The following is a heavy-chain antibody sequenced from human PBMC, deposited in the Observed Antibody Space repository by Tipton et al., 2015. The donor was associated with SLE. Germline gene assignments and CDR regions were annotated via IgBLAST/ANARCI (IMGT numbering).Heavy chain of an antibody. CDR3: ARANGDTYPAGAFDI. V-gene: IGHV3-7*01. Sequence: SLRLSCASSGFTFSSYWMSWGRQAPGKGLEWVANIKQDGSEKYYVDSVKGRFTISRDNAKNSLYLQMNSLRAEDTAVYYCARANGDTYPAGAFDIWGQGTMVTVSS. D-gene: IGHD4-17*01. CDR1: GFTFSSYW. CDR2: IKQDGSEK. J-gene: IGHJ3*02.